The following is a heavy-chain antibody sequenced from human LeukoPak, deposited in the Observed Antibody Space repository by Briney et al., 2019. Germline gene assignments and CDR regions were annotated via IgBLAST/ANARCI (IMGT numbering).Heavy chain of an antibody. CDR3: ARGVGATESYYYYYYMDV. CDR1: GYTFTGYY. CDR2: INPNSGGT. D-gene: IGHD1-26*01. Sequence: ASVKVSCKASGYTFTGYYMHWVRQAPGQGLEWMGWINPNSGGTNYAQKFQGRVTMTRDTSISTAYMELSRLRSDDTAVYYCARGVGATESYYYYYYMDVWGKGTTVTISS. V-gene: IGHV1-2*02. J-gene: IGHJ6*03.